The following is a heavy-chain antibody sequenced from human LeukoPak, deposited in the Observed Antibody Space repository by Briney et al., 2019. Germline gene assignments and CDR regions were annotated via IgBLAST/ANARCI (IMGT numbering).Heavy chain of an antibody. V-gene: IGHV1-46*01. CDR1: GYTFTSYY. J-gene: IGHJ2*01. CDR2: INPSGGST. CDR3: ARETLSAGRMSPHDSSNWYFDL. Sequence: ASVKVSCKASGYTFTSYYMHWVRQAPGQGLEWMGIINPSGGSTSYAQKFQGRVTMTRDTSTSTVYMELSSLRSEDTAVYYCARETLSAGRMSPHDSSNWYFDLWGRGTLVTVSS. D-gene: IGHD3-22*01.